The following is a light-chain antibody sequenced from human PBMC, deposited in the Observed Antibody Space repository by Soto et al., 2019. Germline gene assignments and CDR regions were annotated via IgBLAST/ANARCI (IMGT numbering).Light chain of an antibody. Sequence: QSALTQPPSVSGAPGQRVTVSCTGSSSNIGAGHHVHWYQQLPGTAPKLLIYNNDNRPSGVPDRFSGSKSGTSASLAISGLQAEDEAEYYCQSYHTSPSDVLYGGGTKLTVL. CDR1: SSNIGAGHH. V-gene: IGLV1-40*01. CDR2: NND. J-gene: IGLJ2*01. CDR3: QSYHTSPSDVL.